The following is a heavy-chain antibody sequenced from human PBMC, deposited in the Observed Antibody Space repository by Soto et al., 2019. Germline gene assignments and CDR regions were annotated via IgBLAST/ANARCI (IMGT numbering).Heavy chain of an antibody. Sequence: GESLKISCKASGYSFTTYWIGWVRQMPVKGLEWMGIIYPGDSDTRYSPSFQGQVTISADKSISTAYLQWSSLKASDTAMYYCARRVYGYSYAAWGQGTMVNVSS. CDR1: GYSFTTYW. CDR2: IYPGDSDT. V-gene: IGHV5-51*01. J-gene: IGHJ4*02. CDR3: ARRVYGYSYAA. D-gene: IGHD5-18*01.